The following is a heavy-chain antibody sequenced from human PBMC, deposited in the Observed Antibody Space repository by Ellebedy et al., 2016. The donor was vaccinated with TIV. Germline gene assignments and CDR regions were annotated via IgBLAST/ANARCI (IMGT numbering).Heavy chain of an antibody. V-gene: IGHV3-23*01. D-gene: IGHD4-17*01. J-gene: IGHJ4*02. CDR3: AKQNYGDYGVDWDY. Sequence: GGSLRLXXAASGFTFSDYYMSWIRQAPGKGLEWVSAISGSGGSTYYADSVKGRFTISRDNSKNTLYLQMNSLRAEDTAVYYCAKQNYGDYGVDWDYWGQGTLVTVSS. CDR2: ISGSGGST. CDR1: GFTFSDYY.